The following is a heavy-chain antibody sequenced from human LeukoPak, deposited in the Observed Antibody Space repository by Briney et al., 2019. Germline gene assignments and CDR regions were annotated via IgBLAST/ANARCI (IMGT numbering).Heavy chain of an antibody. D-gene: IGHD5-18*01. CDR2: INTNTGNP. J-gene: IGHJ5*02. Sequence: ASVKVSCKASGYTFTSYAMNWVRQAPGQGLECMGWINTNTGNPTYAQGFTGRFVFSLDTSVSTAYLQISSLKAEDTAVYYCARDGYSYGNNWFDPWGQGTLVTVSS. CDR3: ARDGYSYGNNWFDP. CDR1: GYTFTSYA. V-gene: IGHV7-4-1*02.